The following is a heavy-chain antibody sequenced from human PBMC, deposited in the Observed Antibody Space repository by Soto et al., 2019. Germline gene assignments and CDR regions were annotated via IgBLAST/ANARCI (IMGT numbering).Heavy chain of an antibody. D-gene: IGHD3-9*01. V-gene: IGHV3-33*01. Sequence: QVQLVESGGGVVQPGRSLRLSCAASGFTFSSYGMHWVRQAPGKGLEWVAVIWYDGSNKYYADSVKGRFTISRDNSKNTLYLQMNSLRAEDTAVYYCARVVGGDYDILTGRMEGAFDIWGQGTMVTVSS. CDR2: IWYDGSNK. CDR3: ARVVGGDYDILTGRMEGAFDI. CDR1: GFTFSSYG. J-gene: IGHJ3*02.